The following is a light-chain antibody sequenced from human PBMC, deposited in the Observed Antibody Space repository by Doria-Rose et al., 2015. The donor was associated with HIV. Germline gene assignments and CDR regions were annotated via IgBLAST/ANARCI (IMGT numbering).Light chain of an antibody. CDR1: QSLLHNSQNY. Sequence: DIRVTQSPESLGMSLGERATLNCKSNQSLLHNSQNYLAWSQQKPGQPPKLLIYWASTRQSGVPARFSGSGSGTDFTLTISSLEAEDVAVYYCQQYYDTPSFGPGTTVDIK. CDR2: WAS. CDR3: QQYYDTPS. J-gene: IGKJ3*01. V-gene: IGKV4-1*01.